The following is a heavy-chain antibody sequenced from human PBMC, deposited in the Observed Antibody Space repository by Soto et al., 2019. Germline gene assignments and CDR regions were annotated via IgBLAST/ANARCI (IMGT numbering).Heavy chain of an antibody. CDR3: ARMYYDFWSGYTYDPNWFDP. Sequence: ASVKVSCKASGYTFTSYGISCVRQAPGQGLEWMGWISAYNGNTNYAQKLQGRVTMTTDTSTSTAYMELRSLRSDDTAVYYCARMYYDFWSGYTYDPNWFDPWGQGTLVTVSS. CDR1: GYTFTSYG. V-gene: IGHV1-18*01. J-gene: IGHJ5*02. D-gene: IGHD3-3*01. CDR2: ISAYNGNT.